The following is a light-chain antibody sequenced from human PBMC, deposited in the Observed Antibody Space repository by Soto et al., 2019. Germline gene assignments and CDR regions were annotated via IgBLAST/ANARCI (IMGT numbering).Light chain of an antibody. CDR1: QSVSSY. CDR3: QQRSIWPPMYT. CDR2: DAS. V-gene: IGKV3-11*01. Sequence: EIVLTQSPATLSLSPGERATLSCRASQSVSSYLAWYQQKPGQAPRLLIYDASNRATGIPARFSGSGSGTDFTPSISSLEPEDFAVYYCQQRSIWPPMYTFGQGTKLEIK. J-gene: IGKJ2*01.